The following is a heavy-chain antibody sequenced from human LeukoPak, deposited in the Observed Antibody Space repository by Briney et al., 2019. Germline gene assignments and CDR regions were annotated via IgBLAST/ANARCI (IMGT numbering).Heavy chain of an antibody. CDR3: AREWLVPKGHDY. Sequence: ASVKVSCKAFGYTFTSNYMHWVRQAPGQGPEWMGVISPSGGSTTYAQKFQGRVTLTRDMSTSTDYLELSSLRSEDTAVYYCAREWLVPKGHDYWGQGTLVTVSS. CDR2: ISPSGGST. D-gene: IGHD6-19*01. V-gene: IGHV1-46*01. J-gene: IGHJ4*02. CDR1: GYTFTSNY.